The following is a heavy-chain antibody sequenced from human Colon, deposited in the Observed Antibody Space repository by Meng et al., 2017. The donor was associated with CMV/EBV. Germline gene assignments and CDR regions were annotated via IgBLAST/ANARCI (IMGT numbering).Heavy chain of an antibody. CDR3: ARAVPSSSWYNWFDP. D-gene: IGHD6-6*01. CDR2: INYSGST. CDR1: GGSISSYY. J-gene: IGHJ5*02. Sequence: SETLSLTCTVSGGSISSYYWSWIRQPPGKGLEWIGFINYSGSTNYNPSLKSRVTISVDTSKNQFSLKLSSVTAADTAVYYCARAVPSSSWYNWFDPWGQGTLVTSPQ. V-gene: IGHV4-59*01.